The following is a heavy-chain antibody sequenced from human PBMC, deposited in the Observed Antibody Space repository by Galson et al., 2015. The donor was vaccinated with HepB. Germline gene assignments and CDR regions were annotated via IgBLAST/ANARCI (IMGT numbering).Heavy chain of an antibody. Sequence: CAISGDSVTSHSAAWNWIRQSPSRGLEWLGGTYFRAKWHTDYEISVKSRININADISQNQFSLQLSSVTSDDTAVYYCAYGSDVWGQGTTVIVSS. J-gene: IGHJ6*02. D-gene: IGHD4-17*01. CDR3: AYGSDV. V-gene: IGHV6-1*01. CDR2: TYFRAKWHT. CDR1: GDSVTSHSAA.